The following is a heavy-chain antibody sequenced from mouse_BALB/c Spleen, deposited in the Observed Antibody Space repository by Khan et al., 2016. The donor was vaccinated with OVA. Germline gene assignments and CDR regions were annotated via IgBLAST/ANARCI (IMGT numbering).Heavy chain of an antibody. CDR2: IWHDGTT. D-gene: IGHD2-4*01. J-gene: IGHJ4*01. CDR3: ARQPYYHYRLMDY. V-gene: IGHV2-6-1*01. Sequence: QVQLKQSGPGLVAPSQSLSITCTISGFSLTNYGVHWVRQPPGKGLEWLVVIWHDGTTTYNSTLKSRLTISKDNSKSQVFLKMNSLQTDDTAMYFCARQPYYHYRLMDYWVKGTSGTGSS. CDR1: GFSLTNYG.